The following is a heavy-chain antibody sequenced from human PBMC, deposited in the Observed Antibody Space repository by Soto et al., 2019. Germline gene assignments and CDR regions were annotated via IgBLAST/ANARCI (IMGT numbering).Heavy chain of an antibody. CDR3: ARDGAAAGTEDWFDP. CDR2: ISYDGSNK. J-gene: IGHJ5*02. Sequence: QVQLVESGGGVVQPGRSLRLSCAASGFTFSSYAMHWVRQAPGKGLEWVAVISYDGSNKYYADSVKGRFTISRDNSKNTLYLQMNSLRAEDTAVYYCARDGAAAGTEDWFDPWGQGTLVTVSS. CDR1: GFTFSSYA. V-gene: IGHV3-30-3*01. D-gene: IGHD6-13*01.